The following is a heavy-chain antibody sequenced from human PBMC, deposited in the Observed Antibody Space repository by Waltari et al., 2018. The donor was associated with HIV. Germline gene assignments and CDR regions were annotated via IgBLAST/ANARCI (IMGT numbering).Heavy chain of an antibody. CDR2: ISSSSTTR. CDR3: ARDYCSSTSCTVDY. Sequence: EVQLVESGGGLVQPGGSLRLSCAASGFIFRTYSMNWVRQAPGKGMGWVSHISSSSTTRYYADSVKGRFTISRDNAKNSLYLQMNSLRAEDTAVYYCARDYCSSTSCTVDYWGQGTLVSVSS. D-gene: IGHD2-2*01. J-gene: IGHJ4*02. V-gene: IGHV3-48*01. CDR1: GFIFRTYS.